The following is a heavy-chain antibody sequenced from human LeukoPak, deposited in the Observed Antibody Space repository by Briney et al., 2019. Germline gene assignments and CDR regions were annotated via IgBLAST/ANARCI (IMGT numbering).Heavy chain of an antibody. V-gene: IGHV4-61*01. J-gene: IGHJ5*02. CDR1: GGSVSSGSYY. Sequence: SETLSLTCNVSGGSVSSGSYYWSWIRQPPGKGLEWIGYIYYSGSTNYNPSLKSRVTISVDTSKNQFSLKLSSVTAADTAVYYCARVLVGATRWFDPWGQGTLVTVSS. CDR2: IYYSGST. D-gene: IGHD1-26*01. CDR3: ARVLVGATRWFDP.